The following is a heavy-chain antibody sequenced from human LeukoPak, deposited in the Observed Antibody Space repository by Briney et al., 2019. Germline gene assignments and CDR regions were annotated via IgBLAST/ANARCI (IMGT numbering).Heavy chain of an antibody. D-gene: IGHD2-2*01. J-gene: IGHJ4*02. CDR1: GFTSSDYA. CDR3: ARGPALYCTSSSCLDGVD. V-gene: IGHV3-21*01. Sequence: TGGSLRLSCAASGFTSSDYAMNWVRQAPGKGLEWVSSISSGGSYISYADSVKGRFTVSRDNAKDSLFLQMRSLRDEDTAVYYCARGPALYCTSSSCLDGVDWGQGTLVSVSS. CDR2: ISSGGSYI.